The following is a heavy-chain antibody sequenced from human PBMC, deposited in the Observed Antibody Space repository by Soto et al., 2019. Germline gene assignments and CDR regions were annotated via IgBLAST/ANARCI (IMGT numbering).Heavy chain of an antibody. CDR2: INAGNGNT. CDR1: GYTFTSYA. CDR3: ARVVERYYYGSGSYYNQWAYMDV. Sequence: ASVKVSCKASGYTFTSYAMHWVRQAPGQRLEWMGWINAGNGNTKYSQKFQGRVTITRDTSASTAYMELSSLRSEDTAVYYCARVVERYYYGSGSYYNQWAYMDVWGKGTTVTVSS. J-gene: IGHJ6*03. D-gene: IGHD3-10*01. V-gene: IGHV1-3*01.